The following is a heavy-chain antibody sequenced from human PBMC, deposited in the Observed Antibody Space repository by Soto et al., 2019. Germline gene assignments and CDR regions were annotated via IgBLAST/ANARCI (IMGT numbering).Heavy chain of an antibody. CDR3: TTDRYQTITLIVVVHKGPSY. CDR1: VFTFSNAW. D-gene: IGHD3-22*01. J-gene: IGHJ4*02. CDR2: IKSKTDGGTT. V-gene: IGHV3-15*01. Sequence: PVGSLRLSCAASVFTFSNAWMSWVRHSPGKGLEWVGRIKSKTDGGTTDYAAPVKGRFTISRDDSKNTLYLQMNSLKTEDTAVYYCTTDRYQTITLIVVVHKGPSYWGQGTLVTVSS.